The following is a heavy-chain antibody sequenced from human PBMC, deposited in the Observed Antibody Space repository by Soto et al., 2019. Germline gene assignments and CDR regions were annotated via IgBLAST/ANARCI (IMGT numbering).Heavy chain of an antibody. Sequence: SVKVSCKASGGTFSSYAISWVRQAPGQGLEWMGGIIPIFGIANYAQKFQGRVTITADESTSTAYMELSSLRSEDTAVYYCARDRGHCSGGSCYSWGYYYYGMDVWGQGTTVTVSS. V-gene: IGHV1-69*13. J-gene: IGHJ6*02. CDR1: GGTFSSYA. CDR2: IIPIFGIA. D-gene: IGHD2-15*01. CDR3: ARDRGHCSGGSCYSWGYYYYGMDV.